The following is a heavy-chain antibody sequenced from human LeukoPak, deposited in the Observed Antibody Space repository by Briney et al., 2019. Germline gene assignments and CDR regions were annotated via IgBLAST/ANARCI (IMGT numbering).Heavy chain of an antibody. CDR2: ISSSSSYI. CDR3: ARVALGGYCSGGSCYLDYYYYYGMDV. D-gene: IGHD2-15*01. CDR1: GFTFSSYS. Sequence: PGWSLRLSCAASGFTFSSYSMNWVRPAPGKGLDWVSSISSSSSYIYYADSVKGRFTISRDNAKNSLYLQMNSLRAEDTAVYYCARVALGGYCSGGSCYLDYYYYYGMDVWGQGTTVTVSS. V-gene: IGHV3-21*01. J-gene: IGHJ6*02.